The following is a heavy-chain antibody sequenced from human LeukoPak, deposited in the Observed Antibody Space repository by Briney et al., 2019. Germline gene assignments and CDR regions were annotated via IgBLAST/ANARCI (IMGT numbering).Heavy chain of an antibody. CDR1: GFTFSSYW. Sequence: GSLRLSCAASGFTFSSYWMHWVRQVPGKGLVWVSRVNSDGSTTDYADSVKGRFTISRDNSKNTLYLQMNSLRAEDTAVYYCARGSGDGYNDFDSWGQGTLVTVSS. CDR3: ARGSGDGYNDFDS. D-gene: IGHD5-24*01. CDR2: VNSDGSTT. J-gene: IGHJ4*02. V-gene: IGHV3-74*01.